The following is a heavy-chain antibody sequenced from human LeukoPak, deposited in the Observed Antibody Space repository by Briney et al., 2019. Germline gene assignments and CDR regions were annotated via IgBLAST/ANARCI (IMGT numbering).Heavy chain of an antibody. CDR2: INMDETIT. CDR3: ARIGFGSRRPIDY. Sequence: PGGSLRLSCAASGFTFSNYWMHWVRHAPGKGLVWVSHINMDETITYHADSVKGRFTISRDNAKNTLYLQMNGLRAEDTAVYYCARIGFGSRRPIDYWGQGTLVTVSS. D-gene: IGHD3-10*01. CDR1: GFTFSNYW. V-gene: IGHV3-74*01. J-gene: IGHJ4*02.